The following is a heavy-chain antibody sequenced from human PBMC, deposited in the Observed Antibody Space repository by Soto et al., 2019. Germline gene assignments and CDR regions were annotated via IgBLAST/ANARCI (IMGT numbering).Heavy chain of an antibody. J-gene: IGHJ6*02. CDR2: IYYSGST. CDR1: GGSVSSGSYY. D-gene: IGHD6-19*01. CDR3: ARGIEGWYQGRYYYGMDV. Sequence: QVQLQESGPGLVKPSETLSLTCTVSGGSVSSGSYYWSWIRQPPGKGLEWIGYIYYSGSTNYNPTPTRRVTISVDTSTNQFSLKLSSVTAADTAVYYCARGIEGWYQGRYYYGMDVWGQGTTVTVSS. V-gene: IGHV4-61*01.